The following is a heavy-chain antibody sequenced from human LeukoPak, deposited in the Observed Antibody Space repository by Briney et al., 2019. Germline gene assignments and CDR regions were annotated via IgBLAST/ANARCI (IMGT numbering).Heavy chain of an antibody. CDR2: ISSSSYI. Sequence: GGSLRLSCAASGFTFSSYSMNWVRQAPGKGLEWVSSISSSSYIYYADSVKGRFTTSRDNSKNTLYLQMNSLRAEDTAVYYCASWKLVRGVFDYWGQGTLVTVSS. CDR3: ASWKLVRGVFDY. V-gene: IGHV3-21*04. J-gene: IGHJ4*02. D-gene: IGHD6-6*01. CDR1: GFTFSSYS.